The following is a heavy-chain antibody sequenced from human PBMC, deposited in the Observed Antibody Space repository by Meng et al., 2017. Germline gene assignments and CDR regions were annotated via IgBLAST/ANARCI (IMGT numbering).Heavy chain of an antibody. CDR1: GGSFSGYY. Sequence: SETLSLTCAAYGGSFSGYYWSWIRQPPGKGLEWIGEINHSGSTNYNPSLKSRVTISVDTSKNQFSLKLSSVTAADTAVYYCARGVGIAAAGTVFDYWGQGTLVTVSS. CDR2: INHSGST. CDR3: ARGVGIAAAGTVFDY. V-gene: IGHV4-34*01. D-gene: IGHD6-13*01. J-gene: IGHJ4*02.